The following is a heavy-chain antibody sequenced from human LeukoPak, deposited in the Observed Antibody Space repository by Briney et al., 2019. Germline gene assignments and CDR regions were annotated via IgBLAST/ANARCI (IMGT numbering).Heavy chain of an antibody. CDR2: INHSGST. CDR1: GGSFSGYY. Sequence: SETLSLTCAVYGGSFSGYYWSWTRQPPGKGLEWIGEINHSGSTNYNPSLKSRVTISVDTSKNQFSLKLSSVTAADTAVYYCARLTVKDYYFDYWGQGTLVTVSS. CDR3: ARLTVKDYYFDY. V-gene: IGHV4-34*01. J-gene: IGHJ4*02. D-gene: IGHD4-17*01.